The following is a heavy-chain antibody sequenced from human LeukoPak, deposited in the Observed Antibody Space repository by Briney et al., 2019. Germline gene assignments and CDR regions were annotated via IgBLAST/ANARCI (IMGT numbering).Heavy chain of an antibody. D-gene: IGHD3-22*01. V-gene: IGHV1-46*01. J-gene: IGHJ4*02. CDR1: GYTFTSYY. CDR2: ISPSGGST. Sequence: GASLKVSCKASGYTFTSYYMHWVRQAPGQGLEWMGIISPSGGSTSYAQKFQGRVTMTRDTSTSTVYMELSSLRSEDTAVYYCARGGITMTPVRYWGQGTLVTVSS. CDR3: ARGGITMTPVRY.